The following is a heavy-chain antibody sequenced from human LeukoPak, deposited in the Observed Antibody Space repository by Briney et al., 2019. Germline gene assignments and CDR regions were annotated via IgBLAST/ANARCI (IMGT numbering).Heavy chain of an antibody. CDR3: ARVLNQVTTYGSSGYYDSGAFDV. V-gene: IGHV3-48*04. CDR2: IRGRSSTI. Sequence: GGSLRLSCAASGFTLSTYSVNWVRQAPGKGLEWLASIRGRSSTIYYADSVKGRFTISSDNAMNALYLQMNSLRAEDTAVYYCARVLNQVTTYGSSGYYDSGAFDVWGQGTMVTVSS. D-gene: IGHD3-22*01. J-gene: IGHJ3*01. CDR1: GFTLSTYS.